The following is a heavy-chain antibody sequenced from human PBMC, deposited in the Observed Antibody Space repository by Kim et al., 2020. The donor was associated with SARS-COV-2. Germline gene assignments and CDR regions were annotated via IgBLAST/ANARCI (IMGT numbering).Heavy chain of an antibody. J-gene: IGHJ6*02. D-gene: IGHD6-13*01. CDR3: ARGTSSSWHREYYYGMDV. V-gene: IGHV3-48*04. Sequence: GGSLRLSCAASGFTFSSYSMNWVRQAPGKGLEWVSYISSSSSTIYYADSVKGRFTISRDNAKNSLYLQMNSLRAEDTAVYYCARGTSSSWHREYYYGMDVWGQGTTVTVSS. CDR1: GFTFSSYS. CDR2: ISSSSSTI.